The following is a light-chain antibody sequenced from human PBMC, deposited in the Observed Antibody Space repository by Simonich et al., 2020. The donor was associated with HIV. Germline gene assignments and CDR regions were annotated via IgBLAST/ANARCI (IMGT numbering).Light chain of an antibody. CDR3: QQLKGYPPT. CDR2: AAS. V-gene: IGKV1-9*01. Sequence: IQLTQSPSFLSASVGDRVTITCRASQGISSYLAWYQQKPGKAPKLLINAASTLQSGVPARFSGSGSGTEFTLTISSLQPEDFATYYCQQLKGYPPTFGQGTRVEF. CDR1: QGISSY. J-gene: IGKJ1*01.